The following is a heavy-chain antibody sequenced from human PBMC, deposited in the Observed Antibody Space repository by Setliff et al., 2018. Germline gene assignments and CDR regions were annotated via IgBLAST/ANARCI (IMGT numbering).Heavy chain of an antibody. J-gene: IGHJ4*02. V-gene: IGHV4-31*03. Sequence: SETLSLTCTVSGGSISSGTYYWSWIRQHPGKGLEWIGYIYYSGSTYYNPSLKSRLTMSVDPSKNQFSLKLNSVTAADTAVYYCARDRTYYGSGTYTRYLDYWGQGTLVTVSS. CDR2: IYYSGST. CDR1: GGSISSGTYY. D-gene: IGHD3-10*01. CDR3: ARDRTYYGSGTYTRYLDY.